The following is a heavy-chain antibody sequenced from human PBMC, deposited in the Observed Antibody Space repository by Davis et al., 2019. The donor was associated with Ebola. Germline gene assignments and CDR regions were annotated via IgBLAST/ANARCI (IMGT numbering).Heavy chain of an antibody. CDR1: GFTFSNYA. CDR2: LSGSGDST. V-gene: IGHV3-23*01. D-gene: IGHD3-3*01. J-gene: IGHJ4*02. Sequence: GGSLRLSCAASGFTFSNYAMSWVRQAPGKGLEWVSALSGSGDSTYYADSVKGRFTISRDDSKNTLYLQMNSLRVEDTAVYFCASGPSYDFWSGFLDYWGQGTLVTVSS. CDR3: ASGPSYDFWSGFLDY.